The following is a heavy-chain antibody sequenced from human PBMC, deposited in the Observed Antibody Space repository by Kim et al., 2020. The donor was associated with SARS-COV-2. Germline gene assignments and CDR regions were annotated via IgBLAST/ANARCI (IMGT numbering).Heavy chain of an antibody. CDR1: GFTFSSYW. V-gene: IGHV3-7*01. D-gene: IGHD3-10*01. CDR3: ARDLAIIDEHAFDI. CDR2: IKQDGSEK. J-gene: IGHJ3*02. Sequence: GGSLRLSCAASGFTFSSYWMSWVRQAPGKGLEWVANIKQDGSEKYYVDSVKGRFTISRDNAKNSLYLQMNSLRAEDTAVCYCARDLAIIDEHAFDIWGQGTMVTVSS.